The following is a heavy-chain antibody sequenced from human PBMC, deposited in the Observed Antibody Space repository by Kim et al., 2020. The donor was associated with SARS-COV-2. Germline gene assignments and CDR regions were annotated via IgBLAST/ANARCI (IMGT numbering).Heavy chain of an antibody. J-gene: IGHJ4*02. CDR2: INDSGRNK. D-gene: IGHD2-15*01. CDR1: GFPFSTYA. V-gene: IGHV3-23*01. CDR3: ARVLVVYSPADN. Sequence: GGSLRLSCAASGFPFSTYAMTWVRQAPGKGLDWVSGINDSGRNKYYADSVNGRFTISRDNSKSTLYLQMNSLRAEDTAVYYYARVLVVYSPADNWGQGTLVTVSS.